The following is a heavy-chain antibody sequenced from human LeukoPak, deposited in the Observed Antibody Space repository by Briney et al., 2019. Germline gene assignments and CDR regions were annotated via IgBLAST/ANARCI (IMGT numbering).Heavy chain of an antibody. CDR1: GYTFTGYY. J-gene: IGHJ3*02. D-gene: IGHD1-26*01. V-gene: IGHV1-2*02. Sequence: ASVKVSCKASGYTFTGYYMHWARQAPGQGLEYMGWINPNSGGTNYAQKFQGRVSMTGDTSISTAYLELRRLTSDDTAVYYCARDSGSYFHDAFDIWGQGTMVTVSS. CDR3: ARDSGSYFHDAFDI. CDR2: INPNSGGT.